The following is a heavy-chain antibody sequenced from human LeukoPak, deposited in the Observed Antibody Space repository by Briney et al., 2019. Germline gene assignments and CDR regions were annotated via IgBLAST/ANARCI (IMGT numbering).Heavy chain of an antibody. CDR1: GFTFSSYA. J-gene: IGHJ4*02. Sequence: GGSLRLSCAASGFTFSSYAMHWVRQAPGKGLEWVAVISYDGSNKYYADSVKGRFTISRDNSKNTLYLQMNSLRAEDTAVYYCARYRADKAEWELREVDYWGQGTLVTVSS. D-gene: IGHD1-26*01. V-gene: IGHV3-30-3*01. CDR3: ARYRADKAEWELREVDY. CDR2: ISYDGSNK.